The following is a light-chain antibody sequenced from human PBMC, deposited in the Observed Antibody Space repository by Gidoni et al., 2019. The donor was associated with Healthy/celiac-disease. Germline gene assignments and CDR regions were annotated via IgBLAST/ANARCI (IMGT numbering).Light chain of an antibody. J-gene: IGKJ4*01. V-gene: IGKV2-28*01. CDR1: QSLLHSNGYNY. CDR2: WGS. Sequence: VITPSPLSLPVTPGEPASISCRSSQSLLHSNGYNYLDWYLQKPGQSPKLLIYWGSNRASGVPDRFSGSGSGTDFTLKISRVEAEDVGVYYCMQALQTPLTFGGGTKVEIK. CDR3: MQALQTPLT.